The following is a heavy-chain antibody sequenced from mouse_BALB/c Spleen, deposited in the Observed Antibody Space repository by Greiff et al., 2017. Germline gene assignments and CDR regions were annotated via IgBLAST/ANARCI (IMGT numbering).Heavy chain of an antibody. CDR1: GFTFSSYT. V-gene: IGHV5-12-2*01. CDR2: ISNGGGST. J-gene: IGHJ1*01. D-gene: IGHD3-3*01. Sequence: EVKLVESGGGLVQPGGSLKLSCAASGFTFSSYTMSWVRQTPEKRLEWVAYISNGGGSTYYPDTVKGRFTISRDNAKNTLYLQMSSLKSEDTAMYYCARHANHEGYFDVWGAGTTVTVSS. CDR3: ARHANHEGYFDV.